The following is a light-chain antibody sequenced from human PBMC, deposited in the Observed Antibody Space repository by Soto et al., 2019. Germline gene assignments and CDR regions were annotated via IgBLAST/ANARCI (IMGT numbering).Light chain of an antibody. Sequence: EIVLTQSPGTLSLSPGERATLSCRASQSVSSTYVAWYQQTPGQAPRLLIYGASSRATGIPDRFSGSGSGTDYTLTISRREQEAVAVYYCQQYGSSRVYTFGQGTKLEIK. CDR2: GAS. V-gene: IGKV3-20*01. CDR1: QSVSSTY. J-gene: IGKJ2*01. CDR3: QQYGSSRVYT.